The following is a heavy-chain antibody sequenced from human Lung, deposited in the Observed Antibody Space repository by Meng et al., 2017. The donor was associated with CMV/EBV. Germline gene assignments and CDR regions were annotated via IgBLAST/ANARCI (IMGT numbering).Heavy chain of an antibody. Sequence: GESLKISCAASGFTFSSYGTHWARQAPGKGLEWVAFIRYDGKNKYYADSVKGRFTISRDNSKNTLYLQMNSLRAEDTAVYYCAKADGYRYGNYYYYGMDVWGQGTTVTVSS. CDR3: AKADGYRYGNYYYYGMDV. J-gene: IGHJ6*02. CDR1: GFTFSSYG. CDR2: IRYDGKNK. D-gene: IGHD5-18*01. V-gene: IGHV3-30*02.